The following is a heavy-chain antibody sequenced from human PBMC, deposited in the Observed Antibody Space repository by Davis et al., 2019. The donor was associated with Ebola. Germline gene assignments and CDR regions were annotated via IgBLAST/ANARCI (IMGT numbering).Heavy chain of an antibody. Sequence: GGSLRLSCAASGFTFSSYAMSWVRQAPGKGLEWVSYISSSSYYTNYADSVKGRFTISRDNANNSLYLQMNSLRAEDTAVYYCARDLPPSYYYGMDVWGQGTTVTVSS. CDR2: ISSSSYYT. CDR3: ARDLPPSYYYGMDV. CDR1: GFTFSSYA. J-gene: IGHJ6*02. V-gene: IGHV3-21*05.